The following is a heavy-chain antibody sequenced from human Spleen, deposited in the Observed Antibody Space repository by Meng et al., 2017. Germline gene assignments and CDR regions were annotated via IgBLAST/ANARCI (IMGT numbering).Heavy chain of an antibody. CDR3: ARIDVSQSHDYFDY. Sequence: LQLQESGPGLVKPSATLSPTTPVSGGSIRISGYYWGWIRQPPGKGLEWIGSIYYSGSTYYNPSLKSRVTISVDTSKTQFSLKLSSVTTADTAVYYCARIDVSQSHDYFDYWGPGTLVTVSS. V-gene: IGHV4-39*01. J-gene: IGHJ4*02. CDR1: GGSIRISGYY. CDR2: IYYSGST.